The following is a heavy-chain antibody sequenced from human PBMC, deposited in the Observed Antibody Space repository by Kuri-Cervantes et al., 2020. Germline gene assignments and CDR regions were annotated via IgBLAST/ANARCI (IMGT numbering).Heavy chain of an antibody. CDR1: GFTFSSYA. CDR2: ISGSGGST. J-gene: IGHJ4*02. CDR3: AKERDGTLDY. Sequence: GESLKISCVASGFTFSSYAMSWVRQAPGKGLEWVSAISGSGGSTYYADSVKGRFTISRDNSKNTLYLQMNSLRAEDTAVYYCAKERDGTLDYWGQGTLVTVSS. V-gene: IGHV3-23*01. D-gene: IGHD5-24*01.